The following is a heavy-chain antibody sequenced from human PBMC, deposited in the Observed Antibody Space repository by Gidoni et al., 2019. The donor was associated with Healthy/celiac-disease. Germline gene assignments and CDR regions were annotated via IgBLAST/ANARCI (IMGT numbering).Heavy chain of an antibody. CDR1: GGSISSSCYY. D-gene: IGHD3-22*01. CDR3: ARHETYYDSRGPQPHLYYFDY. V-gene: IGHV4-39*01. CDR2: ISYSGRT. Sequence: QLQLQESGPGLVKPSETLSLTCTVSGGSISSSCYYWGWIRQPPGRGLAWLGSISYSGRTYYNPSLKSRVTISVDTSKNQFSLKLSSVTAADTAVYYCARHETYYDSRGPQPHLYYFDYWGQGTLVTVSS. J-gene: IGHJ4*02.